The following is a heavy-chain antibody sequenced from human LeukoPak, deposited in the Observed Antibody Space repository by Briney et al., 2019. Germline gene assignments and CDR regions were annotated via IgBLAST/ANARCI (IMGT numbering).Heavy chain of an antibody. J-gene: IGHJ6*03. Sequence: SVKVSCKASGGTFSSYAISWVRQAPGQGLEWMGGIIPIFGTANYAQKFQGRVTITADESTSTAYMELSSLRSEDTAVYYCARGIGRLELYYYYYMDVSCKGTTVTVSS. CDR1: GGTFSSYA. CDR2: IIPIFGTA. V-gene: IGHV1-69*01. D-gene: IGHD3-3*01. CDR3: ARGIGRLELYYYYYMDV.